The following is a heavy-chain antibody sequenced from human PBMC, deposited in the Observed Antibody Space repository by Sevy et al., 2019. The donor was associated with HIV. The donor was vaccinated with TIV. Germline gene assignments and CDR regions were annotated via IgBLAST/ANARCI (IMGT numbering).Heavy chain of an antibody. CDR1: GGSISGSS. D-gene: IGHD4-17*01. CDR3: ARHGAYGDYVPNDPPRYY. CDR2: VLASALT. J-gene: IGHJ4*01. Sequence: SETLSLTCTVTGGSISGSSWSWIRQPPGKGLEWIGNVLASALTNYNPSLKSRVTISLDTSESQSSLILNSVTAADTAVYYCARHGAYGDYVPNDPPRYYWGRGILVTVSS. V-gene: IGHV4-59*08.